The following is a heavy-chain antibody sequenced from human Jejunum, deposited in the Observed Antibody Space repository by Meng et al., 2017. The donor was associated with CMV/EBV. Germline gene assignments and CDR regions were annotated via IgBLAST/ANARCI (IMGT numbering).Heavy chain of an antibody. V-gene: IGHV4-4*07. J-gene: IGHJ5*02. CDR2: SDPRGNK. CDR3: ARECVGEGDNCQWDYWFDP. CDR1: GWSISGYY. Sequence: HVKLQESGPGLVKPSXXLSLTCSVAGWSISGYYWSCTRHPDGKGLGWIGRSDPRGNKNYNPSLENRGTVSVDTSKNQFSLKLTSVTAADTAVYYCARECVGEGDNCQWDYWFDPWGQGTLVTVSS. D-gene: IGHD3-16*01.